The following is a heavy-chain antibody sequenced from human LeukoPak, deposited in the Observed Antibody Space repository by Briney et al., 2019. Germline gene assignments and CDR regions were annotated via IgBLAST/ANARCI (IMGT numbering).Heavy chain of an antibody. CDR1: GFTFSSYS. J-gene: IGHJ3*02. CDR3: ARDPVRGAPDGFDI. V-gene: IGHV3-21*01. CDR2: ISSTGTYM. D-gene: IGHD3-10*01. Sequence: GGSLRLSCAASGFTFSSYSMNWVRQAPGKGLEWVSSISSTGTYMYYADSVKGRFTISRDNAKNSLYLQMNSLRAEDTAVYYCARDPVRGAPDGFDIWGQGTMVTVSS.